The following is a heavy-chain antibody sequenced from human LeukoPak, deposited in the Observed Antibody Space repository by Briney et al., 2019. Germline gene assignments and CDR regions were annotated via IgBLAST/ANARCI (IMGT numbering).Heavy chain of an antibody. CDR1: RFTFSSHW. Sequence: GGSLPLSCPPSRFTFSSHWMSWVRQPPPTGLERVANIKHDGSEKYYVDSVKGRFTISRDNAKNSLYLQMNSLRAEDTAVYYCARLEYSYGYGYWGQGTLVTVSS. CDR2: IKHDGSEK. J-gene: IGHJ4*02. CDR3: ARLEYSYGYGY. D-gene: IGHD5-18*01. V-gene: IGHV3-7*01.